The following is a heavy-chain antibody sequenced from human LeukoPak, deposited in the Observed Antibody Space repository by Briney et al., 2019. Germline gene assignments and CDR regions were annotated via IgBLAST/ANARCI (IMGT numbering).Heavy chain of an antibody. J-gene: IGHJ6*03. CDR2: IYYSGST. D-gene: IGHD1-14*01. CDR3: ARDANRIMDV. V-gene: IGHV4-59*12. CDR1: GGSISSYY. Sequence: SETLSLTCTVSGGSISSYYWSWIRQPPGKGLEWIGYIYYSGSTNYNPSLKSRVTMSVDTSKNQFSLKLSSVTAADTAVYYCARDANRIMDVWGKGTTVTISS.